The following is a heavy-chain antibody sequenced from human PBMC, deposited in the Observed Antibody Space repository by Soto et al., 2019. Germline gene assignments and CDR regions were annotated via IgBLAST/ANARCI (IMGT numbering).Heavy chain of an antibody. V-gene: IGHV3-23*01. D-gene: IGHD3-3*01. Sequence: VGSLRLSCAASGFSFGSYALSWVRQAPGKGLEWVSTISGSDGKTFYADSVKGRFSISRDTSQSTLYLQMNSLRADDTAMYYCARWSYLDYWGQGTRVTSPQ. CDR3: ARWSYLDY. J-gene: IGHJ4*02. CDR2: ISGSDGKT. CDR1: GFSFGSYA.